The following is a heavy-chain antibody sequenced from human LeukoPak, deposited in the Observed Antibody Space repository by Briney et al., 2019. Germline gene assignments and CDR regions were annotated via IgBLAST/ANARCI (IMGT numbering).Heavy chain of an antibody. D-gene: IGHD1-1*01. CDR3: ARVGDWNDLVY. J-gene: IGHJ4*02. CDR2: INTSGNT. CDR1: GGSISGKY. Sequence: PSETLSLTCIVSGGSISGKYWSWIRQPAGKGLEWIGRINTSGNTNYNPSLKSRVTMSADTSKNQFSLELTSVTAADTAVYYCARVGDWNDLVYWGQGALVTVSS. V-gene: IGHV4-4*07.